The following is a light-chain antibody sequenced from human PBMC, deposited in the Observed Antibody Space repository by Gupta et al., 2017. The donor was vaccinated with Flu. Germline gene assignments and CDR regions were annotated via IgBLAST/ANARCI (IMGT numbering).Light chain of an antibody. CDR2: RNN. Sequence: QSVLAQPPSATGTPGQRVTIPCSGSDSSIGTNFVYWYRQLPGTAPKLLIYRNNQRPSGVPDRFSGSKSGTSASLAISGLRSEDEADYYCAAWDDSLRGVLFGGGTRLTVL. CDR3: AAWDDSLRGVL. V-gene: IGLV1-47*01. CDR1: DSSIGTNF. J-gene: IGLJ3*02.